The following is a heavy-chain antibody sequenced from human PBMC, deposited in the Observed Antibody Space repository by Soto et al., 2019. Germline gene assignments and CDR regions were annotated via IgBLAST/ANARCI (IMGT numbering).Heavy chain of an antibody. Sequence: PSEILSLTCTVSGASIISSSYYWGWIRQPPGKGLEWIGSIYYSGSTYQSPSLKSRVTISADTSKNQFSLRLSSVTAADTAVYYCARLGCSGETCYPGYWGQGTLVTVSS. J-gene: IGHJ4*02. CDR1: GASIISSSYY. D-gene: IGHD2-15*01. CDR2: IYYSGST. V-gene: IGHV4-39*01. CDR3: ARLGCSGETCYPGY.